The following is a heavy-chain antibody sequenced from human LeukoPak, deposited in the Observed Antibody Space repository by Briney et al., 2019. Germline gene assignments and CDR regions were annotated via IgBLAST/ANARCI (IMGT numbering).Heavy chain of an antibody. J-gene: IGHJ5*02. CDR3: ASTYDSSGYYSPSWFDP. Sequence: SVKVSCKASGGTFSSYAISWVRQAPGQGLEWMGGIIPIFGTANYAQKFQGRVTITTDESTSTAYMELSSLRSEDMAVYYCASTYDSSGYYSPSWFDPWGQGTLVTVSS. CDR2: IIPIFGTA. V-gene: IGHV1-69*05. CDR1: GGTFSSYA. D-gene: IGHD3-22*01.